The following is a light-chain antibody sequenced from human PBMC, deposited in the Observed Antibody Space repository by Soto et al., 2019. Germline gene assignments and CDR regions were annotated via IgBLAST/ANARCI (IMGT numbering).Light chain of an antibody. J-gene: IGKJ4*01. V-gene: IGKV1-8*01. CDR3: QQRSNWPPVT. Sequence: AIRMTQSPSSLSASAGDKVTITCRASQGISSYLAWFQQKPGRPPKLLMSATSTLQSDVPSRFSGSGSGTDFTLTISSLEPEDFGVYYCQQRSNWPPVTFGGGTKVEIK. CDR2: ATS. CDR1: QGISSY.